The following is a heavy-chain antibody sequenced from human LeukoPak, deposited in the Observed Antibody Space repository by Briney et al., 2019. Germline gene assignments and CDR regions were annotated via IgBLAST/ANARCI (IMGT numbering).Heavy chain of an antibody. D-gene: IGHD3-10*01. CDR1: RFTFSSYG. V-gene: IGHV3-30*18. CDR2: ISYDGSNK. Sequence: GGSLRLSCAASRFTFSSYGMHWVRQAPGKGLEWVAVISYDGSNKYYADSVKGRFTISRDNSKNTLYLQMNSLRAEDTAVYYCAKDSTYYYGSGSYFHYMDVWGKGTTVTVSS. CDR3: AKDSTYYYGSGSYFHYMDV. J-gene: IGHJ6*03.